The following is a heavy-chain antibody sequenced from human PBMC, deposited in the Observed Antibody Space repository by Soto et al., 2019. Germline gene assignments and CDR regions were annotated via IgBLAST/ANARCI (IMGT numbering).Heavy chain of an antibody. J-gene: IGHJ4*02. CDR2: IYPGDSDT. CDR1: GYSFTSYW. CDR3: ASLAPSVDSSGYYTGG. D-gene: IGHD3-22*01. Sequence: EVQLVQSGAEVKKPGESLKISCKGSGYSFTSYWIGWVRQMPGKGLEWMGIIYPGDSDTRYSPSFQGQVTISADKSISTAYLQWSSLKAADTAMYYCASLAPSVDSSGYYTGGWGQGTLVTVSS. V-gene: IGHV5-51*03.